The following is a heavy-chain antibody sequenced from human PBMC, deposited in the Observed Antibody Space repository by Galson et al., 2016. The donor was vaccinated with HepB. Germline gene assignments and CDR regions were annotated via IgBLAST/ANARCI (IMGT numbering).Heavy chain of an antibody. J-gene: IGHJ4*02. Sequence: SLRLSCAASGFTFSSYAMNWVRQAPGKGLEWVAGTSYNGNNKYYIDSVKGRFTISRDDSKNTVYLQMNGLRGDDTAVYYCARVVAVGGNPPFAFGHWGQGTLVTASS. V-gene: IGHV3-30*04. CDR2: TSYNGNNK. D-gene: IGHD1-26*01. CDR3: ARVVAVGGNPPFAFGH. CDR1: GFTFSSYA.